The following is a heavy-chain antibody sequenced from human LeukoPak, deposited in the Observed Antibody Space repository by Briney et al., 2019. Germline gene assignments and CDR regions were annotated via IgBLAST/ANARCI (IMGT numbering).Heavy chain of an antibody. Sequence: GASVKVSCKASGYSFSVYYMHWVRQATGQGLEWMGWMNPNSGNTGYAQKFQGRVTMTRNTSISTAYMELSSLRSEDTAVYYCARDASRGDDAFDIWGQGTMVTVSS. CDR3: ARDASRGDDAFDI. J-gene: IGHJ3*02. V-gene: IGHV1-8*02. CDR2: MNPNSGNT. CDR1: GYSFSVYY. D-gene: IGHD2-2*01.